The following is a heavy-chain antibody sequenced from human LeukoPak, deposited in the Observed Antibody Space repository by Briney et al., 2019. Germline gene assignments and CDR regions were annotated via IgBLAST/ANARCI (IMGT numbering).Heavy chain of an antibody. CDR1: GASVSAYY. D-gene: IGHD3-3*02. Sequence: SETLSLTCIVSGASVSAYYWTWIRQPPGKRLEWLGYIHDSGSANYNPSLNSRLTMSLDASKNQFSLKLSSVSAADTAVYYCVQVRLAGLFDPWGQGTLVTVSS. V-gene: IGHV4-59*02. J-gene: IGHJ5*02. CDR3: VQVRLAGLFDP. CDR2: IHDSGSA.